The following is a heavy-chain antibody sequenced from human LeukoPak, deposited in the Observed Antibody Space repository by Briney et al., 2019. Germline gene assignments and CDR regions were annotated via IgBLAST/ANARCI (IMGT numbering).Heavy chain of an antibody. CDR1: GFTFSSYG. CDR2: IKQDGSEK. Sequence: GGSLRLSCAASGFTFSSYGMSWVRQAPGKGLEWVANIKQDGSEKYYVDSVKGRFTISRDNAKNSLYLQLNSLRAEDTAVYYCARDRWGYSYGGDWGQGTLVTVSS. D-gene: IGHD5-18*01. CDR3: ARDRWGYSYGGD. J-gene: IGHJ4*02. V-gene: IGHV3-7*01.